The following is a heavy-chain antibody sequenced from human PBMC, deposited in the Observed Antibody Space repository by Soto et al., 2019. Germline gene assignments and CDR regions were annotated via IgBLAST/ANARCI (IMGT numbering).Heavy chain of an antibody. D-gene: IGHD6-13*01. V-gene: IGHV1-18*01. Sequence: AAVKVSCKVSGYTLTELSMHWVRQAPGKGLEWMGWISAYNGNTNYAQKLQGRVTMTTDTSTSTAYMELRSLRSDDTAVYYCARGGGYSSSGGNNWFDPWGQGTLVTV. CDR2: ISAYNGNT. J-gene: IGHJ5*02. CDR3: ARGGGYSSSGGNNWFDP. CDR1: GYTLTELS.